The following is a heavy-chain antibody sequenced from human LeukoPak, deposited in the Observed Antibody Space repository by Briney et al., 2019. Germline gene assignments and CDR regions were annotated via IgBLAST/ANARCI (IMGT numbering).Heavy chain of an antibody. CDR3: ARFSMVRYFDY. CDR2: INLDGSEK. CDR1: GFTFSTYW. V-gene: IGHV3-7*05. Sequence: GGSLRLSCTASGFTFSTYWMSWVRQAPGKGLEWVANINLDGSEKYYVDSVKGRFTISRDNAKNSLYLQMNSLRAEDTAVYYCARFSMVRYFDYWGQGTLVTVSS. D-gene: IGHD2-21*01. J-gene: IGHJ4*02.